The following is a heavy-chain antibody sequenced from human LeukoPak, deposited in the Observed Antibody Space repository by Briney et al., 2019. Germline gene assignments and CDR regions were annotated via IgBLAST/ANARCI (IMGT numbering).Heavy chain of an antibody. D-gene: IGHD6-19*01. V-gene: IGHV1-18*01. CDR2: ISAYNGNT. J-gene: IGHJ4*02. CDR1: GYTFTTYG. Sequence: ASVNVSSTASGYTFTTYGISWVRQAPGQGLEWMGWISAYNGNTNYAQKLQGRVTMTTDTSTSTAYMELRSLRSDDTAVYYCARDSSDPDYWGQGTLVTVSS. CDR3: ARDSSDPDY.